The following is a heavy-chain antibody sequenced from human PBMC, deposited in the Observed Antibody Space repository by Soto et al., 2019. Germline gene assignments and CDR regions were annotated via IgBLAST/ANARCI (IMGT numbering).Heavy chain of an antibody. CDR2: TYYGGNTY. J-gene: IGHJ4*02. CDR1: GFTFSSYG. CDR3: ARERFNRYYFDY. Sequence: QVQLVESGGGVVQPGRSLRLSCAASGFTFSSYGMHWVRQAPGKGLEWIGYTYYGGNTYYNPSLKSRVAISLDTSENQVSLNLNSVTAADTAVYYCARERFNRYYFDYWGQGTLVTVSS. V-gene: IGHV4-31*02.